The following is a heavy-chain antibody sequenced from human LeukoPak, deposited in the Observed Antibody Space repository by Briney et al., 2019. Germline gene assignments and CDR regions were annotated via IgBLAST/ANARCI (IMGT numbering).Heavy chain of an antibody. D-gene: IGHD3-16*02. CDR1: GFTVNSYA. CDR2: ISGSGDNT. J-gene: IGHJ4*02. Sequence: GGSLRLSCAASGFTVNSYAMSWIRQGPGKGLEWVSTISGSGDNTYYADSVRDRFTISRNNSKNTLYLQMDSLRAEDTAVYYCTKDHSEYVWGSYRRDDYWGQGTLVTVSS. V-gene: IGHV3-23*01. CDR3: TKDHSEYVWGSYRRDDY.